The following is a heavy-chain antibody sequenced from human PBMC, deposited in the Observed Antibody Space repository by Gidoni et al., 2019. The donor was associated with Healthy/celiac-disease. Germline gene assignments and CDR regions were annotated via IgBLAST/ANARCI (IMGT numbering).Heavy chain of an antibody. CDR2: IFSNDEK. V-gene: IGHV2-26*01. Sequence: QVTLKESGPVLVKPTETLTLTCTVSGFSLSNARMGVSWIRQPPGKALAWIAHIFSNDEKSYSTSLKSRLTISKDTSKSQVVLTMTNMDPVDTATYYCARTTHTIFGVGSGYYGMDVWGQGTTVTVSS. J-gene: IGHJ6*02. CDR3: ARTTHTIFGVGSGYYGMDV. D-gene: IGHD3-3*01. CDR1: GFSLSNARMG.